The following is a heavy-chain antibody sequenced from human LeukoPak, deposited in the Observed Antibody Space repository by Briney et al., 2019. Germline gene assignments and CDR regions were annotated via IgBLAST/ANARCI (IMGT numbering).Heavy chain of an antibody. D-gene: IGHD6-19*01. CDR1: GFTFSTYS. V-gene: IGHV3-21*01. Sequence: GSLRLSCAASGFTFSTYSMAWVRQAPGKGLEWVSSISPDSNYIYYADSLKGRFTISRDNAKISLYLQMNSLRADDTAVYYCARVALGVAGVLTFDYWGRGTLVIVSS. J-gene: IGHJ4*02. CDR2: ISPDSNYI. CDR3: ARVALGVAGVLTFDY.